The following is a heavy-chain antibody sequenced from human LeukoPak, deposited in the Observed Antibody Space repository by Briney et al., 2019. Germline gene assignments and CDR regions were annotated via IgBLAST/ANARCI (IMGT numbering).Heavy chain of an antibody. D-gene: IGHD6-19*01. V-gene: IGHV3-7*01. CDR1: GLTFSSFW. Sequence: GGSLRLSCEASGLTFSSFWMGWLRQAPGRGREWLANIHPEGSETTYVEPVKGRFTISRDNAKESMFLQMNSLRVEEMAVYYWVGWGKEAGMDRWGQGTLVTVSS. CDR2: IHPEGSET. CDR3: VGWGKEAGMDR. J-gene: IGHJ5*02.